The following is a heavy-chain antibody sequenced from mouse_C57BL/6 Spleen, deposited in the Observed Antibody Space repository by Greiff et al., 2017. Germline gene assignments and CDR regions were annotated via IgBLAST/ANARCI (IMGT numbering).Heavy chain of an antibody. CDR2: IDPETGGT. D-gene: IGHD2-5*01. CDR1: GYTFTDYE. CDR3: TRYYSKGKNYYAMDY. J-gene: IGHJ4*01. Sequence: QVQLKQSGAELVRPGASVTLSCKASGYTFTDYEMHWVKQTPVHGLEWIGAIDPETGGTAYNQKFKGKAILTADKSSSTAYMELRRLTSEDSAVYYCTRYYSKGKNYYAMDYWGQGTSVTVSS. V-gene: IGHV1-15*01.